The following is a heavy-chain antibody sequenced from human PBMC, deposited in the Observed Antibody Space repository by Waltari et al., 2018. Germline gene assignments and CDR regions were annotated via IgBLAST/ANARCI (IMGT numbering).Heavy chain of an antibody. V-gene: IGHV5-51*01. CDR2: IYPGDSDT. CDR1: GYTFSSQW. Sequence: EVQLEQSGAEVKEPGESLKISCKGSGYTFSSQWIAWVRRRPGQGLEWMGIIYPGDSDTRYSPSFQGQVTISADKSISTAYLQWRSLKASVTGIYYCARRGRGEEGRWFDPWGQGTMVTVSS. CDR3: ARRGRGEEGRWFDP. J-gene: IGHJ5*02. D-gene: IGHD2-15*01.